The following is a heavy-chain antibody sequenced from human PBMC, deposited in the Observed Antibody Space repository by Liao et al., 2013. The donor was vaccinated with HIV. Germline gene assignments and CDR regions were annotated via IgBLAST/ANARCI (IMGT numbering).Heavy chain of an antibody. CDR1: GGSVSSYY. V-gene: IGHV4-4*07. CDR2: IYSSGST. CDR3: ARDLVVVPAANYFYYYMAV. D-gene: IGHD2-2*01. J-gene: IGHJ6*03. Sequence: QVRLQQWGAGLLKPSETLSLTCTVSGGSVSSYYWTWIRQPAGKGLEWIGRIYSSGSTNYNPSLKSRVTMSVDTSKNQFSLKLSSMTAADTAVYYCARDLVVVPAANYFYYYMAVWGKGTTVTVSS.